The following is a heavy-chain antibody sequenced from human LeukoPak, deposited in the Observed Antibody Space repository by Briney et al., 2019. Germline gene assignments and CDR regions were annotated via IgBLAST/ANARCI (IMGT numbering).Heavy chain of an antibody. V-gene: IGHV3-23*01. CDR2: ISSSGGDT. CDR1: GFSFSSSP. Sequence: GGSLRLSCAASGFSFSSSPMSWVRQAPGKGLEWVSGISSSGGDTPYADSVKGRFTISRDNSKDTLYLQMNSLRAEDTAVYYCPKKNSGLHPFDFWGQGTLVIVSS. CDR3: PKKNSGLHPFDF. J-gene: IGHJ4*02. D-gene: IGHD4-23*01.